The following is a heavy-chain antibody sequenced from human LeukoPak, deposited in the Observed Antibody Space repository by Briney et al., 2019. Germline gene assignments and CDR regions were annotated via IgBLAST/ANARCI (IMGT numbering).Heavy chain of an antibody. V-gene: IGHV3-33*01. J-gene: IGHJ4*02. CDR3: ARDRAAADLDY. D-gene: IGHD6-13*01. Sequence: GGSLRLSCAASGFTFSSYGMHWVRQAPGKGLEWVAVIWYDGSNKFYADSVKGRFAISRDNSKNTLYLQMNSLRAEDTAVYYCARDRAAADLDYWGQGTLVTVSS. CDR2: IWYDGSNK. CDR1: GFTFSSYG.